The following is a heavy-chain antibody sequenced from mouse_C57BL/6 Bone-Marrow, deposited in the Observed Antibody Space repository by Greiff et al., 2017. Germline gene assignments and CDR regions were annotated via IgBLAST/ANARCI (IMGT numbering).Heavy chain of an antibody. CDR3: AGSWLRRDLYWYFDV. CDR2: ILPGSGST. J-gene: IGHJ1*03. Sequence: QVQLQQSGAELMKPGASVKISCKATGYTFTGYWIEWVKQRPGHGLEWIGEILPGSGSTNYNEKFKGKATFTADTSSNTAYMHLSSLTTEDSAIYDCAGSWLRRDLYWYFDVWGTGTTVTVSS. CDR1: GYTFTGYW. D-gene: IGHD2-2*01. V-gene: IGHV1-9*01.